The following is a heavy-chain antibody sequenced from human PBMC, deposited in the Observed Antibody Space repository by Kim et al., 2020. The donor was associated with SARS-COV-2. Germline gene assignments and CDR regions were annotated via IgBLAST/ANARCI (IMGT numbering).Heavy chain of an antibody. CDR2: IYYSGST. CDR1: GGSISSYY. J-gene: IGHJ5*02. D-gene: IGHD5-12*01. Sequence: SETLSLTCTVSGGSISSYYWSWIRQPPGKGLEWIGYIYYSGSTNYNPSLKSRVTISVDTSKNQFSLKLSSVTAADTAVYYCARGAEMATMDAWFDPWGQGTLVTVSS. V-gene: IGHV4-59*01. CDR3: ARGAEMATMDAWFDP.